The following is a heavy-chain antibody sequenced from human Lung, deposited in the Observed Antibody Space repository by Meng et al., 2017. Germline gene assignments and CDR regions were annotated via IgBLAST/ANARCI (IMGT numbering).Heavy chain of an antibody. CDR1: GYTFTNYA. CDR2: INAGSENT. Sequence: QVNLVQSGAEVKKPGAAVKASCKASGYTFTNYAMHWVRQAPGQGLEWMGWINAGSENTEYSQKFQGRVTLTRDTSATTAYMELRSLKSEDTAIYYCARDIVVTFGELTTLDSWGQGTLVTVSS. CDR3: ARDIVVTFGELTTLDS. V-gene: IGHV1-3*01. D-gene: IGHD2-21*01. J-gene: IGHJ4*02.